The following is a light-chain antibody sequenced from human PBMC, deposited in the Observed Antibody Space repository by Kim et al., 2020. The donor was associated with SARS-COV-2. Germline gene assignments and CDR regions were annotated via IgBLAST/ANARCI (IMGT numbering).Light chain of an antibody. CDR1: KQVSSSY. CDR2: GAS. Sequence: SPVGRAALSGRADKQVSSSYLAWYQQKPGQAPRLLIYGASSRATGIPDRFSGSGSGTDFTLTISRLEPEDFAVYYCQQYGSSPWTFGQGTKVDIK. J-gene: IGKJ1*01. CDR3: QQYGSSPWT. V-gene: IGKV3-20*01.